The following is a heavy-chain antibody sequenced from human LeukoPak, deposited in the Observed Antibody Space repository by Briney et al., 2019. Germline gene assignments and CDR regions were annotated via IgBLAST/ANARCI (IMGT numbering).Heavy chain of an antibody. Sequence: GGSLRLSCAASGFTFDDYAMHWVRQAPGKGLEWVSGISWNSVSIGYADSVKGRFTISRDNAKNSLYVQMNSLRAEDTALYYCAKAYSGTKAFDIWGQGTMVTVSS. J-gene: IGHJ3*02. CDR1: GFTFDDYA. CDR3: AKAYSGTKAFDI. V-gene: IGHV3-9*01. D-gene: IGHD5-12*01. CDR2: ISWNSVSI.